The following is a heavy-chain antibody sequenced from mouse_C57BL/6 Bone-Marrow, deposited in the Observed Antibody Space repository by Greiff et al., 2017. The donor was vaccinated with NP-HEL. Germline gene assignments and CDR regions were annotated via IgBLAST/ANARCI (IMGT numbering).Heavy chain of an antibody. V-gene: IGHV1-69*01. Sequence: QVQLQQPGAELVMPGASVKLSCKASGYTFTSYWMHWVKQRPGQGLEWIGEIDPSDSYTNYNQKFKGKSTLTVDKSSSTAYMQLSSLNSEDAAVLYCSKTTFLSNWYFDVWGPGTTVPGSS. J-gene: IGHJ1*02. CDR3: SKTTFLSNWYFDV. CDR1: GYTFTSYW. CDR2: IDPSDSYT. D-gene: IGHD1-1*01.